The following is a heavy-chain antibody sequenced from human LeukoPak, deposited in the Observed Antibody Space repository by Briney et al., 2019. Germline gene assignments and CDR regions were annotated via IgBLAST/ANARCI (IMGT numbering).Heavy chain of an antibody. D-gene: IGHD6-19*01. V-gene: IGHV3-73*01. J-gene: IGHJ4*02. CDR3: ASGVAGTGFDY. Sequence: PGGSLRLSCAASGFTFSGSAVHWVRQASGKGLEWVGRIRSKANTYATAYAASVKGRFIISRDDSKNMAYLQMNSLKTEDTAVYYCASGVAGTGFDYWGQGTLVTVSS. CDR2: IRSKANTYAT. CDR1: GFTFSGSA.